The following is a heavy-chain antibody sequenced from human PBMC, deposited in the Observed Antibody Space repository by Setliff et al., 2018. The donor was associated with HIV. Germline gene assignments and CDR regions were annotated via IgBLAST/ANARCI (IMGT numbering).Heavy chain of an antibody. Sequence: HPGGSLRLSCAASGFSVSSNYMSWVRQAPGKGLEWVSVIYAAGSTYYADSVKGRFTISRHNSKNTLYLQLNSLSTEDTAVYYCALMLWGVPYWGRGTLVTVSS. J-gene: IGHJ4*02. D-gene: IGHD3-10*01. V-gene: IGHV3-53*01. CDR2: IYAAGST. CDR1: GFSVSSNY. CDR3: ALMLWGVPY.